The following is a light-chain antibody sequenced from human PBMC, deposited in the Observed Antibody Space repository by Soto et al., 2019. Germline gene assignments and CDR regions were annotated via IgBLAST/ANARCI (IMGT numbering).Light chain of an antibody. Sequence: EMVLTQSPATLSVSPGERATLSCRASQSVGSNLAWYQQKPGQAPRVLIYDASTRATGIPDRFSGSGSGTDFTLTISSLEPEDFAVYYCQQRSTWPPFTFGPGTKVDIK. CDR1: QSVGSN. J-gene: IGKJ3*01. V-gene: IGKV3-11*01. CDR3: QQRSTWPPFT. CDR2: DAS.